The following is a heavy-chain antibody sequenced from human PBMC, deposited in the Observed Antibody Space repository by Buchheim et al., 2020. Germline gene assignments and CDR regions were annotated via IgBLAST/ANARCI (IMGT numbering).Heavy chain of an antibody. J-gene: IGHJ4*02. D-gene: IGHD6-6*01. V-gene: IGHV3-15*01. CDR2: IRSSTDGGTT. CDR1: EFTFTNAW. Sequence: EVQPVESGGDLVKPGESLRLSCAASEFTFTNAWMSWIRQAPGKGLEWVGRIRSSTDGGTTDYAVPVKGRFTISRDDSENTLYLQMNSLKTEDTAVYYCTTLMKSARLSSDYWGQGTL. CDR3: TTLMKSARLSSDY.